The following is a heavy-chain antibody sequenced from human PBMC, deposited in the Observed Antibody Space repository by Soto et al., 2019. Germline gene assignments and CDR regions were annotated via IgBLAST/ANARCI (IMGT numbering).Heavy chain of an antibody. V-gene: IGHV3-7*03. J-gene: IGHJ6*02. Sequence: PGGSLRLSCAASGFTFSSYWMSWVRQAPGKWLEWVANIKQDGSEKYYVDSVKGRFTISRDNAKNSLYLQMNSLRAEDTAVYYCARDLQPRRITIFGVVISYGMDVWGQGXTVTVYS. CDR1: GFTFSSYW. CDR2: IKQDGSEK. D-gene: IGHD3-3*01. CDR3: ARDLQPRRITIFGVVISYGMDV.